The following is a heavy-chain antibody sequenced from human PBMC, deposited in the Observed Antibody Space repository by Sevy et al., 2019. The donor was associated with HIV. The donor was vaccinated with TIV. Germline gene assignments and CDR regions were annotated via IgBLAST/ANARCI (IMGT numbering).Heavy chain of an antibody. V-gene: IGHV4-59*01. CDR1: GGSFSGYH. J-gene: IGHJ5*02. Sequence: SETLCLICTVSGGSFSGYHWAWIRQTPGKGLEYIGYIYYSGSTNYNPSLKSRVTISVDTSKNQFSLRLSSVTAADTAVYYCARAPPVRSGDDSLNWFDPWGQGTLVTVSS. D-gene: IGHD5-12*01. CDR3: ARAPPVRSGDDSLNWFDP. CDR2: IYYSGST.